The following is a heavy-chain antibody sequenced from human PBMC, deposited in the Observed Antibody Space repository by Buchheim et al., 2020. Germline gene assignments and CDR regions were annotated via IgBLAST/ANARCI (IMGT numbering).Heavy chain of an antibody. V-gene: IGHV3-72*01. CDR2: SRNKANGYST. CDR3: TRHVVETDTTGWSKDFDY. CDR1: GFTFSSYG. Sequence: VQLVESGGGVVQPGRSLRLSCAASGFTFSSYGMHWVRQAPGKGLEWVGRSRNKANGYSTEFAASVKGRFTISRDDSNNTTYLQMNSLKIEDTAVYYCTRHVVETDTTGWSKDFDYWGQGTL. J-gene: IGHJ4*02. D-gene: IGHD6-19*01.